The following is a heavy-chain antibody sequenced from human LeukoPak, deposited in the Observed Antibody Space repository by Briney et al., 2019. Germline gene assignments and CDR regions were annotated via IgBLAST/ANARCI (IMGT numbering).Heavy chain of an antibody. CDR1: GGSISSGSYY. D-gene: IGHD4-23*01. CDR2: IYTSGST. V-gene: IGHV4-61*02. Sequence: SQTLSLTCTVSGGSISSGSYYWSWIRQPAGKGLEWIGRIYTSGSTNYNPSLKSRVTISVDTSKNQFSLKLSSVTAADTAVYYCARDLDYGGNLLTFDIWGQGTMVTVSS. CDR3: ARDLDYGGNLLTFDI. J-gene: IGHJ3*02.